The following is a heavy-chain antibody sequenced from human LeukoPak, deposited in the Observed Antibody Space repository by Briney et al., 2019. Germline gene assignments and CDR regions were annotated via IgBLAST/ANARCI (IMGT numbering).Heavy chain of an antibody. V-gene: IGHV4-59*01. J-gene: IGHJ4*02. D-gene: IGHD6-19*01. Sequence: LRLSCAASGFTFSDYYMSWIRQPPGKGLEWIGYIYYSGSTNYNPSLKSRVTISVDTSKNQFSLKLSSVTAADTAVYYCARGSRAVAAPIYYFDYWGQGTLVTVSS. CDR1: GFTFSDYY. CDR2: IYYSGST. CDR3: ARGSRAVAAPIYYFDY.